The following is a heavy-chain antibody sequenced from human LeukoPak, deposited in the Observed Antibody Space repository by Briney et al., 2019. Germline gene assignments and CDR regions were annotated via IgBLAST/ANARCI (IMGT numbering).Heavy chain of an antibody. J-gene: IGHJ4*02. CDR3: ARALYDGSGYYSHFDY. D-gene: IGHD3-22*01. CDR2: INHYGST. V-gene: IGHV4-34*01. CDR1: GESLSNYY. Sequence: SETLSLTCAVYGESLSNYYWSWIRQPPGKGLEWIGEINHYGSTNYNPSLKSRITISVDTSKNQFSLKLSSVTAADTAVYYCARALYDGSGYYSHFDYWGQGTLVTVSS.